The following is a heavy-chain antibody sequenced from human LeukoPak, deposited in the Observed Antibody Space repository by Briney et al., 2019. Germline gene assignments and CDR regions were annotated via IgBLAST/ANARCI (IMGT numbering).Heavy chain of an antibody. CDR1: GGSISSYY. J-gene: IGHJ4*02. CDR3: ARSTLGYCSSTSCPGPYYSDY. D-gene: IGHD2-2*01. CDR2: IYTSGST. Sequence: SETLSLTCTVSGGSISSYYWSWIRQPAGKGLEWIGRIYTSGSTNYNPSLKSRVTMSVDTSKNQFSLKLSSVTAADTAVYYCARSTLGYCSSTSCPGPYYSDYWGQGTLVTVSS. V-gene: IGHV4-4*07.